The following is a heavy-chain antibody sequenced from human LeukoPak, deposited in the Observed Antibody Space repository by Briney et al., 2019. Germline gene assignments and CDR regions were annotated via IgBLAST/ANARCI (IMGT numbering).Heavy chain of an antibody. CDR1: GFTFSSYS. V-gene: IGHV3-21*01. J-gene: IGHJ5*02. CDR3: ARSYCSSTSCYEVDWFDP. CDR2: ISSSSSYI. Sequence: GGSLRLSCAASGFTFSSYSMNWVRQAPGKGLEWVSSISSSSSYIYYADSVKGRFTISRDNAKNSLYLQMNSLRAEDTAVYYCARSYCSSTSCYEVDWFDPWGQGTLVIVSS. D-gene: IGHD2-2*01.